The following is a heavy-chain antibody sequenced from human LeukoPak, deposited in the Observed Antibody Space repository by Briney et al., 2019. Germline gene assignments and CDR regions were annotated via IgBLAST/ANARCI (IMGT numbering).Heavy chain of an antibody. CDR2: ISWNSGSI. CDR1: GFPFDDYA. CDR3: AKDRYFDWLLLFDY. D-gene: IGHD3-9*01. V-gene: IGHV3-9*01. Sequence: SLRLSCAASGFPFDDYARHWVRQAPGKGLEWFSGISWNSGSIGYADSVKGRFTISRDNAKNSLYLQMNSLRAEDTALYYCAKDRYFDWLLLFDYWGQGTLVTVSS. J-gene: IGHJ4*02.